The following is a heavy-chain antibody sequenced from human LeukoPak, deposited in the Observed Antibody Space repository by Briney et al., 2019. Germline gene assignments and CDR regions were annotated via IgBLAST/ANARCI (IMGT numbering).Heavy chain of an antibody. V-gene: IGHV3-11*06. J-gene: IGHJ6*04. CDR3: ATETRYCTSTSCSYYYGMDV. Sequence: GGSLRLSCAGSGYTFSDYYMTWIRQAPGKGLEWVSYISGSGSYTNYADSVKGRFTISRDNAKNSLFLQMNSLRAEDTAVYYCATETRYCTSTSCSYYYGMDVWGKGTTVTVSS. CDR1: GYTFSDYY. CDR2: ISGSGSYT. D-gene: IGHD2-2*01.